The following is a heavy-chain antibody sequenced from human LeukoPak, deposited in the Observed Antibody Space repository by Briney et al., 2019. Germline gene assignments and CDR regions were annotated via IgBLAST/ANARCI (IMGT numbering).Heavy chain of an antibody. V-gene: IGHV3-11*06. D-gene: IGHD3-9*01. J-gene: IGHJ6*02. CDR3: ARDNKLRYATYGMDV. CDR2: ISSSSSYT. CDR1: GFTFSDYY. Sequence: PGGSLRLSCAVSGFTFSDYYMSWIRQAPGKGLEWVSYISSSSSYTNYADSVKGRFTISRDNANNSLYLQMTSLRAEDTAVYYCARDNKLRYATYGMDVWGQGTTVTVSS.